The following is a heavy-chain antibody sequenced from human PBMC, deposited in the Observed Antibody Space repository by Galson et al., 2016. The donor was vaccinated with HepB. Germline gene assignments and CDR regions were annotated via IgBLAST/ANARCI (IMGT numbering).Heavy chain of an antibody. J-gene: IGHJ6*02. Sequence: QSGAEVKKPGESLKISCKGSGYSFTSYWIGWVRQMPGKGLEWMGIIYPGDSDTRYSPSFQGQVTISADKSISTAYLQWSSLKASDTAMFYSVRLAAGGDHGTPYCYYYGMDVWGQGTTVTVSS. D-gene: IGHD6-13*01. CDR3: VRLAAGGDHGTPYCYYYGMDV. CDR1: GYSFTSYW. V-gene: IGHV5-51*01. CDR2: IYPGDSDT.